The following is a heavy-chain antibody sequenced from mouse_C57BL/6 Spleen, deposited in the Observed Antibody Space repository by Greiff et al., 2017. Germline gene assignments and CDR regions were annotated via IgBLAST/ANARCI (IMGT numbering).Heavy chain of an antibody. CDR3: ARHEDGYYAMDY. J-gene: IGHJ4*01. CDR2: FYPGGGSI. CDR1: GYTFTEYT. Sequence: QVQLQQSGAELVKPGASVKLSCKASGYTFTEYTIHWVKQRSGQGLEWIGWFYPGGGSIKYNEKFKDKATLTADKSSRPAYMELRRLTSEDSAVYFCARHEDGYYAMDYWGQGTSVTVSS. V-gene: IGHV1-62-2*01.